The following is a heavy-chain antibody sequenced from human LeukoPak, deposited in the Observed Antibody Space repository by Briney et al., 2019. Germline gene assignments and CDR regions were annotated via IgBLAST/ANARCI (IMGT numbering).Heavy chain of an antibody. J-gene: IGHJ6*03. Sequence: ASVKVSCKASGYTFTGHYMHWVRQAPGQGLEWMGWINPKNAGTNFAQRFQGRVTMTRDTSISTVYMELSRLRSDDTALYYCATVWFGELDVYYMDVWGKGTTVTISS. CDR2: INPKNAGT. CDR3: ATVWFGELDVYYMDV. D-gene: IGHD3-10*01. CDR1: GYTFTGHY. V-gene: IGHV1-2*02.